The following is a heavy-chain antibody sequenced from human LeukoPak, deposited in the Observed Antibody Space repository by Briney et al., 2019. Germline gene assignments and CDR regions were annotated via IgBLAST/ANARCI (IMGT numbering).Heavy chain of an antibody. Sequence: GASVKVSCKASVYTFTSYGISWVRQAPGQGLEWMGWINPNSGGTNYAQKFQGRVTMTRDTSISTAYMELSRLRSDDTAVYYCARIHSPYYDSSGYYYLQHWGQGTLVTVSS. CDR1: VYTFTSYG. CDR2: INPNSGGT. V-gene: IGHV1-2*02. J-gene: IGHJ1*01. CDR3: ARIHSPYYDSSGYYYLQH. D-gene: IGHD3-22*01.